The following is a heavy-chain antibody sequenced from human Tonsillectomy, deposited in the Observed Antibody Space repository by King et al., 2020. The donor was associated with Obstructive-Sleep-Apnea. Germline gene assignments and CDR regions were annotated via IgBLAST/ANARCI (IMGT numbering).Heavy chain of an antibody. J-gene: IGHJ4*02. CDR3: VREGVDHYFDSSGYYGDY. CDR1: GFTFSNYA. V-gene: IGHV3-30*09. D-gene: IGHD3-22*01. Sequence: VQLVESGGGVVQPGRSLRIACAASGFTFSNYAMHWVRQAPGKGLEWMAIISYDGGDKYYADSVKGRFAISRDDSKSTLYLQMNNLRAEDTALYYCVREGVDHYFDSSGYYGDYWGQGTLVTVSS. CDR2: ISYDGGDK.